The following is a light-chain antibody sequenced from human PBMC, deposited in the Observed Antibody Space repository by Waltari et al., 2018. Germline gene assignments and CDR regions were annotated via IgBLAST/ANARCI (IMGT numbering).Light chain of an antibody. J-gene: IGLJ2*01. V-gene: IGLV2-14*01. Sequence: QSALTQPASVSGSPGQAIIISCTGTGSDVGCYDYVSWYQQYPGKAPRLIIYDVYNRPSGVSNRFSGSKSDNTASLTISGLQAEDESVYYCSSYTSSGVVFGGGTKLTVL. CDR2: DVY. CDR1: GSDVGCYDY. CDR3: SSYTSSGVV.